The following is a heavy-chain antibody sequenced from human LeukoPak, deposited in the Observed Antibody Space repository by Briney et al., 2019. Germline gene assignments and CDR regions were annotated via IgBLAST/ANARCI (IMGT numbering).Heavy chain of an antibody. CDR1: GFTFSSYG. CDR3: APQNTIAVAG. D-gene: IGHD6-19*01. Sequence: GGSLRLSCAASGFTFSSYGMHWVRQAPGKGLEWVAFIRYDGSNKYYADSVKGRFTISRDNSKSTLYLQMNSLRAEDTAVYYCAPQNTIAVAGGGQGTLVTVSS. CDR2: IRYDGSNK. J-gene: IGHJ4*02. V-gene: IGHV3-30*02.